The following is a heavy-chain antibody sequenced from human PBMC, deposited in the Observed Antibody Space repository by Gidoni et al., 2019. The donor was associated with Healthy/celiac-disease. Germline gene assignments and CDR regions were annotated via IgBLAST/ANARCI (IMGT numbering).Heavy chain of an antibody. CDR1: GYTFTSYD. D-gene: IGHD5-12*01. CDR2: GNT. CDR3: AREARRDGYNLGY. J-gene: IGHJ4*02. Sequence: QVQLVQSGAEVKKPGASVKVSCKASGYTFTSYDINSGNTGYAQKFQGRVTMTRNTSISTAYMELSSLRSEDTAVYYCAREARRDGYNLGYWGQGTLVTVSS. V-gene: IGHV1-8*01.